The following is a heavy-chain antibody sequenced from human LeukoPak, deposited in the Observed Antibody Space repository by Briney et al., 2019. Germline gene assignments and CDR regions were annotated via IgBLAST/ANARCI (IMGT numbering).Heavy chain of an antibody. J-gene: IGHJ3*02. D-gene: IGHD2-2*01. V-gene: IGHV1-69*05. CDR1: GGTFSSYA. CDR2: IIPIFGTA. CDR3: ARDSQPGAFDI. Sequence: GSSVKVSCKASGGTFSSYAISWVRQAPGQGLEWMGRIIPIFGTANYAQKFQGRVTITTNGSTSTAYMELSSLRSEDTAVYYCARDSQPGAFDIWGQGTMVTVSS.